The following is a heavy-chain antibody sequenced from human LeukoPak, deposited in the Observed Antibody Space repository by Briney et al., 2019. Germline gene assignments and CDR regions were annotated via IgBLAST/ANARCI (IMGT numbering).Heavy chain of an antibody. CDR3: AKQEIGYYDPWPASEY. V-gene: IGHV3-23*01. Sequence: GGSLRLSCAGSGLTLSNYAMSWVRQAPGKGLDWVSVISGSGTSTDYAESVKGRLTISRDNSKNTVYLQMDSLGVEDTAVYYCAKQEIGYYDPWPASEYWGEGNLVTVSS. CDR1: GLTLSNYA. J-gene: IGHJ4*02. CDR2: ISGSGTST. D-gene: IGHD3-3*01.